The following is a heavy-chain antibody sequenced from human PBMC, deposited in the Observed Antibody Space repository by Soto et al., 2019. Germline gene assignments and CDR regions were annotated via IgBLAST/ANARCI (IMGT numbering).Heavy chain of an antibody. CDR2: INAGNGNT. V-gene: IGHV1-3*01. CDR1: GYTFTNYA. Sequence: ASVKVSCKASGYTFTNYAMHWVRQAPGQRLEWMGWINAGNGNTKYSQKFQGRVTITRDTSASTAYMELSSLRSEDTAVYYCARGRIAVAGTGLWWGQGTLVTVSS. CDR3: ARGRIAVAGTGLW. J-gene: IGHJ4*02. D-gene: IGHD6-19*01.